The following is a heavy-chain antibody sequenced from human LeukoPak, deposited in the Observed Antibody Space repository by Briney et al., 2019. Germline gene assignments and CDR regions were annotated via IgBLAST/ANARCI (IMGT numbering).Heavy chain of an antibody. Sequence: PGGSLRLSCAASGFTFSHYWMIWVRQAPGKGLEWVGNIKQDGSEKRYADSVRGRFTISRDNAQTSLYLQMNSLRAEDTAVYYCARASKPWLQLTWGQGTLVTVSS. V-gene: IGHV3-7*05. CDR3: ARASKPWLQLT. CDR2: IKQDGSEK. D-gene: IGHD5-24*01. J-gene: IGHJ5*02. CDR1: GFTFSHYW.